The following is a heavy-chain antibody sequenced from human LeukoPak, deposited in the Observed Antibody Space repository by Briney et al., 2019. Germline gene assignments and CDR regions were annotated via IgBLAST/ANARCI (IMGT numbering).Heavy chain of an antibody. CDR1: GGSFSGYY. Sequence: SETLSLTCAVYGGSFSGYYWSWIRQPPGKGLEWIGEINHSGSTNYNPSLKSRVTISVDTSKNQFSLELSSVTAADTAVYYCARGAKDFDLWGRGTLVTVSS. CDR2: INHSGST. V-gene: IGHV4-34*01. CDR3: ARGAKDFDL. J-gene: IGHJ2*01.